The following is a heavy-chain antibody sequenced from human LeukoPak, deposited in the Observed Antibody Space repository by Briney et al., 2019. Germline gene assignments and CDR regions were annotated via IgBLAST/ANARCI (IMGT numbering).Heavy chain of an antibody. J-gene: IGHJ5*02. V-gene: IGHV3-74*01. Sequence: GESLRLSCATSGFTFSNYWMSWLRQAPGKGLVWVSRIKNDGSIATYADSVKGRFTISRDNARNTLYLQMNSLRVDDTAVYYCAKSDWFDPWGRGTLVTVSS. CDR3: AKSDWFDP. CDR1: GFTFSNYW. CDR2: IKNDGSIA.